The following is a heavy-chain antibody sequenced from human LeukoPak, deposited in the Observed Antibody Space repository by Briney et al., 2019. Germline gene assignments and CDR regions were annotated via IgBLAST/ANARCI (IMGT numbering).Heavy chain of an antibody. Sequence: PSETXXXXCAVXGGSXXGYYWSXIRQPPGKGLEWIGEINHSGSNNYNPSLKSRVTISVATSKNQFSLKLSSVTAADTAVYYCARASMSGSSFPIDYWGQGTLVTVSS. CDR3: ARASMSGSSFPIDY. CDR2: INHSGSN. J-gene: IGHJ4*02. CDR1: GGSXXGYY. V-gene: IGHV4-34*01. D-gene: IGHD1-26*01.